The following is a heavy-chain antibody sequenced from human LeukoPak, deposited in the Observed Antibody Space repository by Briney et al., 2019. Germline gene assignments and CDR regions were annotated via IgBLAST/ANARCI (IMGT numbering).Heavy chain of an antibody. CDR1: GFTVSANY. J-gene: IGHJ4*02. CDR3: ARYSASYPD. CDR2: IYSAGTT. Sequence: QTGGSLRLSCAASGFTVSANYMSWVRQAPGKGLEWVSLIYSAGTTYYADSVKGRFTISRDTSKNTLYLQMDSLKAEDTAFYYCARYSASYPDWGQGTLVTVSS. D-gene: IGHD1-26*01. V-gene: IGHV3-66*01.